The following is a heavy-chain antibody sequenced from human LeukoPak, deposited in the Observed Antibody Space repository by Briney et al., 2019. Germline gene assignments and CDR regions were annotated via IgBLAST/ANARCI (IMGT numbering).Heavy chain of an antibody. CDR2: INGDGTST. J-gene: IGHJ4*02. Sequence: PGGSLRLSCAASGFIFSSYWMHWVRQKPGEGPLWLSRINGDGTSTAYAHSVQGRFIISRDNAMNTLYLQMNSLRVDDTAVYYCTRQWHTLSDYWGLGTVVTVSS. D-gene: IGHD6-19*01. CDR3: TRQWHTLSDY. CDR1: GFIFSSYW. V-gene: IGHV3-74*03.